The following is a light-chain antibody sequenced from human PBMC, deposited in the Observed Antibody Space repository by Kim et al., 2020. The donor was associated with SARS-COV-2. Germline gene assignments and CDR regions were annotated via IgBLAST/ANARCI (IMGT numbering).Light chain of an antibody. Sequence: APGKETRITCVGNNNGSKDVHWYQKKPGQAHVLVIYYDTDRPSGIPERFSGSNSGNTATLTISRVEAGDEADYYCQVWDSSSDQGVFGTGTKLTVL. CDR1: NNGSKD. V-gene: IGLV3-21*04. J-gene: IGLJ1*01. CDR3: QVWDSSSDQGV. CDR2: YDT.